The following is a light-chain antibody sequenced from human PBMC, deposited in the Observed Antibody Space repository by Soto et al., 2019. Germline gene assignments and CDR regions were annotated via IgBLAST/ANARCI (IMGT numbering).Light chain of an antibody. J-gene: IGLJ1*01. CDR2: DVS. Sequence: QSALTQPASVSGSPGQSITISCTGTSSDVGGYNYVSWYQQHPGKAPKRMIYDVSNRPSGVSNRFSGSNSGNTASLTISGLQAEDEADYYCSSYTSSSALLDVFGTGTKLTVL. CDR1: SSDVGGYNY. CDR3: SSYTSSSALLDV. V-gene: IGLV2-14*01.